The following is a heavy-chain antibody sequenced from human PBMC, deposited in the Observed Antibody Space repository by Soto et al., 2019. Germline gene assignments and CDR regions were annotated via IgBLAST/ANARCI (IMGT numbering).Heavy chain of an antibody. CDR1: GSTFSSYE. CDR3: ARNNGDYEVY. J-gene: IGHJ4*02. D-gene: IGHD4-17*01. CDR2: ISSSGKTI. Sequence: EVPLVESGGDLVQPGGSLRLSCVASGSTFSSYEMNWVRQAPGKGLEWVAYISSSGKTIHYPDSVKGRFTISRDNAKNSLYLQMNSLRAEDTAVYYCARNNGDYEVYWGQGTLVTVS. V-gene: IGHV3-48*03.